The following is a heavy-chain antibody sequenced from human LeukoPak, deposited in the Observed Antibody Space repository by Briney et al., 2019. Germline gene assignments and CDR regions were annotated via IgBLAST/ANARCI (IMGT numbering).Heavy chain of an antibody. J-gene: IGHJ4*02. CDR1: GYTFTSYD. Sequence: ASVKVSCKASGYTFTSYDFNWVRQATGQGLERMGWMNSNRVSTGYAQKFQGRVTITRNTSISRAYMELSSLGSEDTAVYYCARGQNFWSGYYTAGVDGWGQGTLVTVSS. CDR2: MNSNRVST. D-gene: IGHD3-3*01. V-gene: IGHV1-8*01. CDR3: ARGQNFWSGYYTAGVDG.